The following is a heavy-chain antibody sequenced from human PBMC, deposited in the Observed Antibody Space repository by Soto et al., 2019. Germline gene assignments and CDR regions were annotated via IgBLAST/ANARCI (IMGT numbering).Heavy chain of an antibody. J-gene: IGHJ3*02. V-gene: IGHV3-23*01. D-gene: IGHD6-6*01. CDR2: ISGSGGST. Sequence: PGGSLRLSCAASGFTFSSYAMHWVRQAPGKGLEWVSAISGSGGSTYYADSVKGRFTISRDNSKNTLYLQMNSLRAEDTAVYYCAKVIIGSSSGDDAFDIWGQGTMVTVSS. CDR1: GFTFSSYA. CDR3: AKVIIGSSSGDDAFDI.